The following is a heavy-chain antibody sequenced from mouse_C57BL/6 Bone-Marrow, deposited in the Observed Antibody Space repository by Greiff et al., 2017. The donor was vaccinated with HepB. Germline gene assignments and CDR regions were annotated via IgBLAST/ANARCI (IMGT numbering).Heavy chain of an antibody. CDR3: TNTTVGY. D-gene: IGHD1-1*01. Sequence: EVQLQESGTVLARPGASVKMSCKTSGYTFTSYWMHWVKQRPGQGLEWIGAIYPGNSDTSYNQKFKGKAKLTADTSASTAYMGLSSLTDWDSAVYYCTNTTVGYWGQGTTLTVSS. J-gene: IGHJ2*01. CDR2: IYPGNSDT. CDR1: GYTFTSYW. V-gene: IGHV1-5*01.